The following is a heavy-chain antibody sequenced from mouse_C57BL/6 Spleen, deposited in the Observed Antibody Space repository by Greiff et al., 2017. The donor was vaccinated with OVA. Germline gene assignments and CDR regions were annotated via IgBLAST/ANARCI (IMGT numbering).Heavy chain of an antibody. CDR3: ARGMVTTKDEGDFDV. D-gene: IGHD2-2*01. Sequence: EVKLMESGAELVKPGASVKLSCTASGFNIKDYYMHWVKQRTEQGLEWIGRIDPEDGETKYAPKFQGKATITADTSSNTAYLQLSSLTSEDTAVYYCARGMVTTKDEGDFDVWGTGTTVTVSS. J-gene: IGHJ1*03. CDR2: IDPEDGET. V-gene: IGHV14-2*01. CDR1: GFNIKDYY.